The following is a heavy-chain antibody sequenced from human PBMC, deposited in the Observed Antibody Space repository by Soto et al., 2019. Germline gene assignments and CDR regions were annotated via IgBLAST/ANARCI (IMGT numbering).Heavy chain of an antibody. CDR1: GFTFSSYA. V-gene: IGHV3-30-3*01. CDR2: ISYAGSNK. D-gene: IGHD2-8*01. CDR3: ASDDIVLMVYAPPHSFLAY. J-gene: IGHJ4*02. Sequence: QVQLVESGGGVVQPGRSLRLSCAASGFTFSSYAMHWVRQAPGKGLEWVAVISYAGSNKYYADSVKGRFTISRDNSKNTLYRHMNSLSGEDTAVYYCASDDIVLMVYAPPHSFLAYWGQGTLVTVSS.